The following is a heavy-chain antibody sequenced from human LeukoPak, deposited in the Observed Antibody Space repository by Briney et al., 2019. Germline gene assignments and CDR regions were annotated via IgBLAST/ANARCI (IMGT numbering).Heavy chain of an antibody. CDR3: AKDLVTGTDY. CDR1: GFTFSSYG. CDR2: IWYDGSNK. Sequence: GGSLRLSCAASGFTFSSYGMHWVRQAPGKGLEWVAFIWYDGSNKYYADSVKGRFTISRDNSKNTLYLQMNSLRAEDTAVYYCAKDLVTGTDYWGQGTLVTVSS. J-gene: IGHJ4*02. V-gene: IGHV3-30*02. D-gene: IGHD1-20*01.